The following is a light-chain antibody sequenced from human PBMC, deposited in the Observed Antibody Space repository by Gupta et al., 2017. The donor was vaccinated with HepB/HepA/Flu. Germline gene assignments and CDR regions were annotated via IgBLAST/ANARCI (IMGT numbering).Light chain of an antibody. J-gene: IGLJ1*01. Sequence: QSVLTQPPSASATPGQTVTIHCYGSSSNIGSNYVYWYQQYPGPAPKLLIYRNNRRPSGVPDRFSGSKSGTSASLSISRLRSDDEADYYCATWYDSLSGYVFGNGTNVTVL. CDR2: RNN. CDR3: ATWYDSLSGYV. V-gene: IGLV1-47*01. CDR1: SSNIGSNY.